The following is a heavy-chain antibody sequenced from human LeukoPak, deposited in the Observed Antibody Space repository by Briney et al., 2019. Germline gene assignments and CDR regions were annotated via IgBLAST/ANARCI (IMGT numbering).Heavy chain of an antibody. CDR1: GFTFSSYA. V-gene: IGHV3-23*01. D-gene: IGHD3-10*01. CDR2: ISGSGGST. CDR3: ARHRSGSYSDYFDY. J-gene: IGHJ4*02. Sequence: GGSLRLSCAASGFTFSSYAMSWVRQAPGKGLEWVSAISGSGGSTYYADSVKGRVTISRDNSKNTLYLQINSLRAEDTAVYYCARHRSGSYSDYFDYWGQGTLVTVSS.